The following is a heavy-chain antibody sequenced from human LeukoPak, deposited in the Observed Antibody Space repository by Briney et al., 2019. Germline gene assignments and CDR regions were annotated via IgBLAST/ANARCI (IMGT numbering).Heavy chain of an antibody. D-gene: IGHD6-13*01. Sequence: QAGGSLRLSCAASGFTFSSYEMNWVRQAPGKGLEWVSYISSSGSTIYYADSVKGRFTISRDNAKNSLYLQMNSLRAEDTAVYYCAKGIIEPTPHIAAAGPLVYWGQGTLVTVSS. CDR3: AKGIIEPTPHIAAAGPLVY. J-gene: IGHJ4*02. V-gene: IGHV3-48*03. CDR2: ISSSGSTI. CDR1: GFTFSSYE.